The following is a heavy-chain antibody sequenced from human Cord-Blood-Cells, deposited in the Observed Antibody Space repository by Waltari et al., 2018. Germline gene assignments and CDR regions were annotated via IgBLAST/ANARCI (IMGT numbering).Heavy chain of an antibody. D-gene: IGHD1-26*01. CDR3: AREGRTAYYYFDY. CDR1: GYTFTGYY. V-gene: IGHV1-2*02. CDR2: SNANSGGK. Sequence: QVQLVQSGAEVKKPGASVKVSCKASGYTFTGYYMHWVRQAPGQGLEGRGWSNANSGGKNYVQKFQGRVTMTSDTSISTADMELSRLRSDDTAVYYCAREGRTAYYYFDYWGQGTLVTVSS. J-gene: IGHJ4*02.